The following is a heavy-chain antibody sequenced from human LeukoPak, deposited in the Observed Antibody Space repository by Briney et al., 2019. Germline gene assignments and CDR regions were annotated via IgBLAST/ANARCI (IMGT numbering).Heavy chain of an antibody. CDR3: ARGGRFWSGYYLTDAFDI. D-gene: IGHD3-3*01. V-gene: IGHV1-2*06. Sequence: ASVKVSCKASGYTFTGYYMYWVRQATGQGLELMGRINPNSGGTNYAQKFQGRVTMTRDTSISTAYMELSRLRSDDTAVYYCARGGRFWSGYYLTDAFDIWGQGTMVTVSS. CDR2: INPNSGGT. CDR1: GYTFTGYY. J-gene: IGHJ3*02.